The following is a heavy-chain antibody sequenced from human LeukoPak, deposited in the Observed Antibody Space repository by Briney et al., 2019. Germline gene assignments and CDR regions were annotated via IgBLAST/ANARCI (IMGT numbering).Heavy chain of an antibody. CDR2: IYYSGST. D-gene: IGHD6-6*01. Sequence: SETLSLTCTVSGGSISSSSYYWSWIRQPPGKGLEWIGYIYYSGSTNYNPSLKSRVTISVDTSKNQFSLKLSSVTAADTAVYYCARGSHSSSMYNCFDPWGQGTLVTVSS. CDR1: GGSISSSSYY. J-gene: IGHJ5*02. CDR3: ARGSHSSSMYNCFDP. V-gene: IGHV4-61*05.